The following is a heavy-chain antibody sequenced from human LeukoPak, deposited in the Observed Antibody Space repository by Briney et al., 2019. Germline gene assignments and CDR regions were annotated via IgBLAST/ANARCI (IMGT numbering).Heavy chain of an antibody. V-gene: IGHV3-23*01. CDR1: GFTFSSYA. Sequence: PGRSLRLSCAASGFTFSSYAMSWVRQDPGKGREWASAISGSGGSTYYADSVKGRFTISRDNSKNTLYLQMNGLRAEDTAVYYCAKGVTGRHYYYMDVWGKGTTVTVSS. CDR3: AKGVTGRHYYYMDV. J-gene: IGHJ6*03. CDR2: ISGSGGST. D-gene: IGHD3-10*01.